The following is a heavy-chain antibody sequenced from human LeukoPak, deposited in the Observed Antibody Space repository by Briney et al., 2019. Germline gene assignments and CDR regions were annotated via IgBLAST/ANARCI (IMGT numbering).Heavy chain of an antibody. Sequence: ASVKVSCKASGYTFTSYDINWVRQATGQGLEWMGWMNPNSGNTGYAQKFQGRVTITRNTSISTAYMELSSLRSEDTAVYYCARGRSSGWYEEYYYYMDVWGKGTTVTVSS. CDR3: ARGRSSGWYEEYYYYMDV. J-gene: IGHJ6*03. V-gene: IGHV1-8*03. D-gene: IGHD6-19*01. CDR2: MNPNSGNT. CDR1: GYTFTSYD.